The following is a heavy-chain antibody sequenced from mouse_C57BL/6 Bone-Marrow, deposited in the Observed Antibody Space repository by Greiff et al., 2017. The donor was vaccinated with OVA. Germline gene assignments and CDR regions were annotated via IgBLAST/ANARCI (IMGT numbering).Heavy chain of an antibody. CDR2: ISDGGSYT. V-gene: IGHV5-4*03. J-gene: IGHJ4*01. Sequence: EVKLVESGGDLVKPGGSLKLSCAASGFTFSSYGMSWVRQTPEKRLEWVATISDGGSYTYYPDNVKGRFTISRDNAKNNLYLQMSHLKSEDTAMYYCARKYDYGIYAMDYWGQGTSVTVSS. CDR3: ARKYDYGIYAMDY. D-gene: IGHD2-4*01. CDR1: GFTFSSYG.